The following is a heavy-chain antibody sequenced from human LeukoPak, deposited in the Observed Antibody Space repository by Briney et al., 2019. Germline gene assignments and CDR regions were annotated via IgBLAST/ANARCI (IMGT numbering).Heavy chain of an antibody. CDR2: IIPILGIA. Sequence: ASVKVSCRASGGTFSSYAISWVRQAPGQGLEWMGRIIPILGIANYAQKFQGRVTITADKSTSTAYMELSSLRSEDTAVYYCAMADTVTKDYYYYGMDVWGQGTTVTVSS. J-gene: IGHJ6*02. CDR3: AMADTVTKDYYYYGMDV. D-gene: IGHD4-17*01. CDR1: GGTFSSYA. V-gene: IGHV1-69*04.